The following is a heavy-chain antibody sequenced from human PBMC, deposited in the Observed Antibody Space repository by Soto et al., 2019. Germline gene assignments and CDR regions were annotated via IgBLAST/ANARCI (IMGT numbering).Heavy chain of an antibody. CDR2: IYFGGTT. CDR1: GGSFRPNY. CDR3: ARHGMAAVTQ. D-gene: IGHD4-4*01. Sequence: SETLSLTCSLSGGSFRPNYWSWIRQSPGKGLEWVGYIYFGGTTSYNPSLKSRATISLETSKNQFSLRLNSVTAADTAVYYCARHGMAAVTQWGRGTLVTVSS. J-gene: IGHJ4*02. V-gene: IGHV4-59*08.